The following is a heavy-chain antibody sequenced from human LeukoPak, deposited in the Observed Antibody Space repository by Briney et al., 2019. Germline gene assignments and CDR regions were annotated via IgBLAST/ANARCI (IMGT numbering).Heavy chain of an antibody. CDR2: INAGNGNT. CDR3: ARDSPGQWLVSGPDY. D-gene: IGHD6-19*01. V-gene: IGHV1-3*01. CDR1: GYTFTSYA. Sequence: ASVKVSCKASGYTFTSYAMHWERQAPGQRLEWMGWINAGNGNTKYSQKFQGRVTITRDTSASTAYMELSSLRSEDTAVYYCARDSPGQWLVSGPDYWGQGILVTVSS. J-gene: IGHJ4*02.